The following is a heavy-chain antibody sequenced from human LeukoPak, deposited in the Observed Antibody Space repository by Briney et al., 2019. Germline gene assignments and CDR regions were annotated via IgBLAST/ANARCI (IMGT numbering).Heavy chain of an antibody. Sequence: ASVKVSCKASGYTFTGYHIHWVRQAPGQGLEWMGRINPYSGDTNFAQKFQGRVTMTRDTSITTAYMDLSSLAPDDTAVYFCARDQGSLTRSWYTGYWGQGTQVTVSS. J-gene: IGHJ4*02. V-gene: IGHV1-2*06. CDR2: INPYSGDT. CDR3: ARDQGSLTRSWYTGY. CDR1: GYTFTGYH. D-gene: IGHD6-13*01.